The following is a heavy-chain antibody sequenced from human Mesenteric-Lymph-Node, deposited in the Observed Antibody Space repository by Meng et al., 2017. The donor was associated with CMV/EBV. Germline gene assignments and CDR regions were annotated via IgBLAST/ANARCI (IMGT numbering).Heavy chain of an antibody. CDR1: LSRCCW. CDR3: ARVRVSDDFWGGYGNYFDY. Sequence: LSRCCWWIWVSQPPREGLGWVVEFYHRGNPNSDPSLEGRVTVSVAKSENQFSLKRSSVTAADTAVYYCARVRVSDDFWGGYGNYFDYWGQGTLVTVSS. J-gene: IGHJ4*02. V-gene: IGHV4-4*02. CDR2: FYHRGNP. D-gene: IGHD3-3*01.